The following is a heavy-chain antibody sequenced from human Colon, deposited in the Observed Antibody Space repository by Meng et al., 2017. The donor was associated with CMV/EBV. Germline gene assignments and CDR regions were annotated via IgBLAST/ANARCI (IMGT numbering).Heavy chain of an antibody. Sequence: GGSLRLSCAASGFTFSRFWIHWVRQAPGKGLEWVAVMSYDSNRYYADSVKGRFTISRDNSKNTLYLQMDSLRPEDSAIYYCARAAVSLSPSSWSSLDVWGQGTTVTVSS. D-gene: IGHD3-3*01. J-gene: IGHJ6*02. CDR1: GFTFSRFW. V-gene: IGHV3-30*03. CDR3: ARAAVSLSPSSWSSLDV. CDR2: MSYDSNR.